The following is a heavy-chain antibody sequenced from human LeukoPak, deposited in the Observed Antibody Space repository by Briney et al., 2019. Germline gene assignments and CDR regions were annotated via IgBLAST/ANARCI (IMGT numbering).Heavy chain of an antibody. D-gene: IGHD1/OR15-1a*01. Sequence: PGGSLRLSCATSGFTFSDYYMSWIPEAPGKGLEGGSDISGSGSGINYADSVKGRFTVSRDNAKSGLYLQMNSQGAEDTAIYYCATKARDAPEWGQGTLVTVSS. CDR2: ISGSGSGI. V-gene: IGHV3-11*01. J-gene: IGHJ4*01. CDR3: ATKARDAPE. CDR1: GFTFSDYY.